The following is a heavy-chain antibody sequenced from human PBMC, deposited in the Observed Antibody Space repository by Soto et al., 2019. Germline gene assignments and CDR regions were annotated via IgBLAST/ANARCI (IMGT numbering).Heavy chain of an antibody. J-gene: IGHJ4*02. Sequence: ASVKVSCKASGYTFTSYAMHWVRQAPGQRLEWMGWINAGNGNTKYSQKFQGRVTITADKSTSTAYMELSSLRSEDTAVYYCASDYSNYYFDYWGQGTLVTVSS. CDR3: ASDYSNYYFDY. CDR2: INAGNGNT. V-gene: IGHV1-3*01. CDR1: GYTFTSYA. D-gene: IGHD4-4*01.